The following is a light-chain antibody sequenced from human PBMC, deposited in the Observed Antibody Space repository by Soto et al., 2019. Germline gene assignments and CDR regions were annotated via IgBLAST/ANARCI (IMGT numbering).Light chain of an antibody. CDR3: QQYNNWPPMYT. CDR1: QSVSSN. J-gene: IGKJ2*01. CDR2: CAS. V-gene: IGKV3-15*01. Sequence: EIVMTQSPATLSVSPGERATLSCRASQSVSSNLAWYQQKPGQAPRLLIYCASTRATPIPARFSGSGSGTEFTLNNSSLQSEDFAVYYCQQYNNWPPMYTFGQGTKLEIK.